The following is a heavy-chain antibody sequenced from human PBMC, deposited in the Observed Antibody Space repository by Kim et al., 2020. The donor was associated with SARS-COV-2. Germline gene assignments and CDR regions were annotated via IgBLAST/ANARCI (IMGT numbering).Heavy chain of an antibody. CDR1: GFTFSSYA. D-gene: IGHD4-17*01. J-gene: IGHJ6*02. V-gene: IGHV3-23*01. Sequence: GGSLRLSCAASGFTFSSYAMSWVRQAPGKGLEWVSAISSSGGSTNYADSVKGRFTISRDKSKNTLYLQMNSLRAEDTAVYYCAKVARLYGAGTYYGMDVWGQGTTVTVSS. CDR2: ISSSGGST. CDR3: AKVARLYGAGTYYGMDV.